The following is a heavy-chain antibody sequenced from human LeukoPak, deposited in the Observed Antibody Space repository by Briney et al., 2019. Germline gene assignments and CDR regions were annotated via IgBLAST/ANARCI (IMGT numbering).Heavy chain of an antibody. V-gene: IGHV3-20*04. Sequence: GGSLRLSRATSGFTFVDYGLSWVRRAPGKGLEWLCAINYNGAITDYADSVKGRFTISRDNAKNSLYLGMDSLRAEDTALYYCARDRLGPSFSVSHFDLWGQGTLVTVSS. CDR3: ARDRLGPSFSVSHFDL. CDR1: GFTFVDYG. CDR2: INYNGAIT. J-gene: IGHJ4*02. D-gene: IGHD3-3*02.